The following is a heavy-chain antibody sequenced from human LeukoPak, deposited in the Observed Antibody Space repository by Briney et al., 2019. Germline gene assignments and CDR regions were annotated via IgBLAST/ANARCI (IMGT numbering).Heavy chain of an antibody. CDR1: GFTFSSHS. Sequence: GGSLRLSCAASGFTFSSHSKNWVRQAPGKGLGWVSSISSCCSYIFYADSGKGRLNISRDNAKNSLYLQMNSLRAEDTAVYYCAGDHPSVDPDAFDIWGQGTMVTVSS. D-gene: IGHD3-9*01. CDR2: ISSCCSYI. J-gene: IGHJ3*02. CDR3: AGDHPSVDPDAFDI. V-gene: IGHV3-21*01.